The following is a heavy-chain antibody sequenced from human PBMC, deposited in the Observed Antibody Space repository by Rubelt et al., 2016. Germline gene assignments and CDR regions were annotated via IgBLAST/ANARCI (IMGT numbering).Heavy chain of an antibody. CDR2: ISSNGGST. J-gene: IGHJ4*02. CDR3: ARDLGSGRDY. V-gene: IGHV3-64*04. D-gene: IGHD6-25*01. CDR1: FTFSSYA. Sequence: FTFSSYAMHWVRQAPGKGLEYVSAISSNGGSTYYADSVKGRFTISRDDSKNTLYLQMSSLRAEDTAVYYCARDLGSGRDYWGQGTLVTVSS.